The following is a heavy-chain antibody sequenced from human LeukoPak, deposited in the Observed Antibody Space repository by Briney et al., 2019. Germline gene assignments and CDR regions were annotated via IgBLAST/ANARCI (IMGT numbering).Heavy chain of an antibody. CDR2: IYHSGTT. J-gene: IGHJ4*02. CDR3: ARAGGRGYCSGGNCYSEDY. V-gene: IGHV4-4*02. CDR1: GDSISSNNW. Sequence: SETLSLTCAVSGDSISSNNWWSWVRQPPGKGLEWIGEIYHSGTTNYNPSLKSRVTISVDKSKNQFSLRLSSVTAADTAVYYCARAGGRGYCSGGNCYSEDYWGQGTLVTVSS. D-gene: IGHD2-15*01.